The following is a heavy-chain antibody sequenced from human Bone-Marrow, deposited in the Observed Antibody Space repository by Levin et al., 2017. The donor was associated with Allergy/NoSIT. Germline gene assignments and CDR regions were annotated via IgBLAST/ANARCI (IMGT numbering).Heavy chain of an antibody. V-gene: IGHV1-46*01. J-gene: IGHJ5*02. CDR3: MTKAKEINRLDP. CDR2: IDFSGGST. Sequence: GASVKVSCKASGHTSTLYYTHWVRQAPGQSLEWMGIIDFSGGSTKYAQKFQDRLTMTRDTSTRIVYMELASLRSDDTAVYYCMTKAKEINRLDPWGQGTLVSVSS. D-gene: IGHD4-11*01. CDR1: GHTSTLYY.